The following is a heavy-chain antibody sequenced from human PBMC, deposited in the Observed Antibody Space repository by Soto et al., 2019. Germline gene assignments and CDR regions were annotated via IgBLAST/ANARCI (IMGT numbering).Heavy chain of an antibody. CDR1: GYTFTSYG. Sequence: GASVKVSCKASGYTFTSYGISWVRQAPGQGLEWMGWISAYNGNTNYAQKLQGRVTMTTDTSTSTAYMELRSLRSDDTAVYYCVREYYDFWSGYFLAPYYYYGMDVWGQGTTVTVSS. D-gene: IGHD3-3*01. CDR3: VREYYDFWSGYFLAPYYYYGMDV. V-gene: IGHV1-18*01. CDR2: ISAYNGNT. J-gene: IGHJ6*02.